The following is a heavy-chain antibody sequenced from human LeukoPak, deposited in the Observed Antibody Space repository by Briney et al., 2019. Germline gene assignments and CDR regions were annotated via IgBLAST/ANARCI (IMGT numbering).Heavy chain of an antibody. J-gene: IGHJ5*02. CDR1: GGTFSSYA. CDR3: ASYRQWELDP. Sequence: GASVKVSCKASGGTFSSYAISWVRQAPGQGLEWMGRIIPIFGTANYGQKFQGRVTITTDESTSTAYMELSSLRSEDTAVYYCASYRQWELDPWGQGTLVTVSS. V-gene: IGHV1-69*05. D-gene: IGHD1-26*01. CDR2: IIPIFGTA.